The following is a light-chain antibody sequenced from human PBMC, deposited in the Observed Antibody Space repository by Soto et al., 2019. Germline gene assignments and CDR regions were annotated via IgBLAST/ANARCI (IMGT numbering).Light chain of an antibody. J-gene: IGKJ4*01. Sequence: AIRMTQSPSSFSASTGDRVTITCRASQGISSYLAWYQQKPGKAPKLLIYGASTLQSGVPSRFSGSGSGTDFTLTIHYLQSEDFATYYCQQYYSYPSLTFGGGTKVEIK. CDR3: QQYYSYPSLT. V-gene: IGKV1-8*01. CDR2: GAS. CDR1: QGISSY.